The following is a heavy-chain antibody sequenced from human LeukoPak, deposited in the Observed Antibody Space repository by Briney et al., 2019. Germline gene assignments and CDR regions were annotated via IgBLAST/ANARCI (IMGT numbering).Heavy chain of an antibody. CDR3: ARNGDPWFGELSSNFDY. CDR1: GYSFTSYW. J-gene: IGHJ4*02. Sequence: GVSLKISCKGSGYSFTSYWIGWVRQMPGKGLEWMGIIYPGDSDTRYSPSFQGQVTISADKSISTAYLQWSSLKASDTAMYYCARNGDPWFGELSSNFDYWGQGTLVTVSS. D-gene: IGHD3-10*01. CDR2: IYPGDSDT. V-gene: IGHV5-51*01.